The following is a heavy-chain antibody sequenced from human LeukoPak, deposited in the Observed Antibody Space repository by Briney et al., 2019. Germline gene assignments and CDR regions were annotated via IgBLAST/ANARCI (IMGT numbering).Heavy chain of an antibody. CDR2: INSSGIVI. V-gene: IGHV3-48*04. J-gene: IGHJ4*02. CDR3: ARDLHRDGVNWPYFDY. CDR1: GFTFSTYS. Sequence: PGGSLRLSCAASGFTFSTYSMNWARQAPGKGLEWVSYINSSGIVIYYAESVKGRFTICRDNAKNSLYLQMNSLRAEDTAVYYCARDLHRDGVNWPYFDYWGQGTLVTVSS. D-gene: IGHD5-24*01.